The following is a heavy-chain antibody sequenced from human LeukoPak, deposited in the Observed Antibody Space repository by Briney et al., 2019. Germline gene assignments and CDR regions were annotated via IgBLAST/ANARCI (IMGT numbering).Heavy chain of an antibody. CDR1: GGSFSGYY. D-gene: IGHD3-22*01. CDR2: INHSGST. CDR3: ARVGPYYYDSSGYYGRPLLADY. J-gene: IGHJ4*02. Sequence: PSETLSLTCAVYGGSFSGYYWSWIRQPPGKGLEWIGEINHSGSTNYNPSLKSRVTISVDTSKNQFSLKLSSVTAADTAVYYCARVGPYYYDSSGYYGRPLLADYWGQGTLVTVSS. V-gene: IGHV4-34*01.